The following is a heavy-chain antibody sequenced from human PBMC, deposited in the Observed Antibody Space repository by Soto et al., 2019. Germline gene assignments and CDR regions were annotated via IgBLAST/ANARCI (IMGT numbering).Heavy chain of an antibody. CDR2: INPSGGST. V-gene: IGHV1-46*01. J-gene: IGHJ6*02. Sequence: QVQLVQSGAEVKTPGASVKISCKASGYTFTNYYMHWVRQAPGQGLEWMGVINPSGGSTSYAAQRFQGRVTTTRDTSTSTVYMELSSLRSEDTAVYYCAKAYFYGMDVWGQGTTVTVSS. CDR3: AKAYFYGMDV. CDR1: GYTFTNYY.